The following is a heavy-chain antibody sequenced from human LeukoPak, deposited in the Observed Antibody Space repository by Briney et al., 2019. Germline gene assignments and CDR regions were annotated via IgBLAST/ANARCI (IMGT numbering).Heavy chain of an antibody. Sequence: PSETLSLTCTVSGGSISSSSYYWGWIRQPPGKGLEWIGSIYYSGSTYYNPSLKSRVTISVDTSKNQFSLKLSSVTAADTAVYYCARLRYYGSGRDRTYYYYMDVWGKGTTVTISS. CDR1: GGSISSSSYY. V-gene: IGHV4-39*07. CDR3: ARLRYYGSGRDRTYYYYMDV. D-gene: IGHD3-10*01. CDR2: IYYSGST. J-gene: IGHJ6*03.